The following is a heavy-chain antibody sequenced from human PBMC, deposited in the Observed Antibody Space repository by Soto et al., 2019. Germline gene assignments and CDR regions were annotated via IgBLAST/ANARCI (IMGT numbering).Heavy chain of an antibody. CDR1: GFTFSSYW. Sequence: GSLRLSCAASGFTFSSYWMSWVRQAPGKGLEWIGEINHSGSTNYNPSLKSRVTISVDTSKNQFSLKLSSVTAADTAVYYCASGRRYSSYGYFDYWGQGTLVTVSS. CDR3: ASGRRYSSYGYFDY. J-gene: IGHJ4*02. D-gene: IGHD6-13*01. CDR2: INHSGST. V-gene: IGHV4-34*01.